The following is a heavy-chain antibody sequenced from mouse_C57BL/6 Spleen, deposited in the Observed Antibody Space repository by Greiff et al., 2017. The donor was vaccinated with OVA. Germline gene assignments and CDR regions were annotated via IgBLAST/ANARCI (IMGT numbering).Heavy chain of an antibody. Sequence: QVQLQQPGAELVRPGTSVKLSCKASGYTFTSYWLHWVKQRPGQGLAWIGVIDPSDSYTNYNQTFKGKATLTVDTSSSTTYMQLSILTSEDSAVYYCANIYYYGSSPYFDVWGTGTTVTVSS. D-gene: IGHD1-1*01. CDR1: GYTFTSYW. V-gene: IGHV1-59*01. J-gene: IGHJ1*03. CDR2: IDPSDSYT. CDR3: ANIYYYGSSPYFDV.